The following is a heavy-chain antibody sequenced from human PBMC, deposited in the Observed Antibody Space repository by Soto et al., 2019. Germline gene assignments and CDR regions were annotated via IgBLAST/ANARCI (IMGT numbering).Heavy chain of an antibody. J-gene: IGHJ6*02. D-gene: IGHD2-15*01. CDR1: GFTFSSYS. V-gene: IGHV3-48*04. CDR2: ISSSSSTI. Sequence: GESLKISCAASGFTFSSYSMNWVRQAPGKGLEWVSYISSSSSTIYYADSVKGRFTISRDNAKNSLYLQMNSLRAEDTAVYYCAREVDIVVVVAAPDYYYYGMDVWGQGTTVTVSS. CDR3: AREVDIVVVVAAPDYYYYGMDV.